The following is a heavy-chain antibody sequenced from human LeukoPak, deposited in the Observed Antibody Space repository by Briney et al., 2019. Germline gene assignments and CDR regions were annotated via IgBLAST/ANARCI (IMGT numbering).Heavy chain of an antibody. D-gene: IGHD2-2*01. J-gene: IGHJ4*02. V-gene: IGHV3-21*01. CDR2: ISTSSSYI. Sequence: GGSLRLSCAASGFIFSSYSMSWVRQAPGKGLEWVSSISTSSSYIYYADSVKGRFTISRDNAKNSLYLQMNSLRAEDTAVYYCARMSKGYCSSTSCYGSSGWYNYWGQGTLVTVSS. CDR3: ARMSKGYCSSTSCYGSSGWYNY. CDR1: GFIFSSYS.